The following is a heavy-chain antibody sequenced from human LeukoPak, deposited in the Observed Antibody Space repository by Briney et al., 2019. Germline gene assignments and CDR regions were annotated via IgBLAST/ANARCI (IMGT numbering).Heavy chain of an antibody. D-gene: IGHD1-26*01. CDR3: ARDKVGAKDPFDY. J-gene: IGHJ4*02. CDR2: IIPIFGTA. Sequence: SVKVSCKASGGTFSSYAISWVRQAPGQGLEWMGGIIPIFGTANYAQKFQGRVTITADASTSTAYRELSSLRSEDTAVYYCARDKVGAKDPFDYWGQGTLVTVSS. CDR1: GGTFSSYA. V-gene: IGHV1-69*13.